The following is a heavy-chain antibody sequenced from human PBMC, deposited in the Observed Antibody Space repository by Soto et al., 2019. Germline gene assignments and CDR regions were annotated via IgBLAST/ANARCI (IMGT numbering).Heavy chain of an antibody. Sequence: QVPLVESGGGVVQPGRSLRLSCAASGFTFSSYGMHWVRQAPGKGLEWVAVIWYDGSNKYYADSVKGRFTISRDNSKNTLYLQMNSLRAGDTAVYYCASEYCSGGRCYYYGMDVWGQGTTVTVSS. CDR3: ASEYCSGGRCYYYGMDV. CDR2: IWYDGSNK. V-gene: IGHV3-33*01. J-gene: IGHJ6*02. D-gene: IGHD2-15*01. CDR1: GFTFSSYG.